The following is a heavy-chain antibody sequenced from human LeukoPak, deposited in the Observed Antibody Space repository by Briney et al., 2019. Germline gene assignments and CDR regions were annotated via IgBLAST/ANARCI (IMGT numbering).Heavy chain of an antibody. J-gene: IGHJ4*02. Sequence: PGGSLRLSCAASGFTFSSYSMNWVRQAPGKGLEWVSSISGSSSYIYYADSVKGRFTISRDNAENSLSLQMNSLRAEDTAVYYCAGGGELPFDYWGQGTLVTVSS. CDR1: GFTFSSYS. CDR3: AGGGELPFDY. CDR2: ISGSSSYI. V-gene: IGHV3-21*01. D-gene: IGHD1-7*01.